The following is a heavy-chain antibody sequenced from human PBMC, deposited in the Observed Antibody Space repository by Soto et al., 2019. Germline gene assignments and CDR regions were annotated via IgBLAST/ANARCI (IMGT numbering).Heavy chain of an antibody. CDR3: ARDQEPSTLYYDYYYMDV. CDR1: GYTFTSYY. V-gene: IGHV1-46*03. CDR2: INPSGGST. Sequence: QVQLVQSGAEVKKPGASVTVSCTASGYTFTSYYIHWVRQAPGQGLEWMGIINPSGGSTSYAQKFQDRVTMTRDTSTSTVYMEVGGLRSEDTAVYYCARDQEPSTLYYDYYYMDVWGKGTTVTVSS. J-gene: IGHJ6*03.